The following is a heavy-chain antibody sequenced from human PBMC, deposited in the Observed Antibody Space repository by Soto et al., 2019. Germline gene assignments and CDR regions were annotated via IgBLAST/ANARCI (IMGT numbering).Heavy chain of an antibody. CDR2: IKSKTDGGTT. J-gene: IGHJ4*02. CDR1: GFTSSNAW. CDR3: TTRFTETGGDY. D-gene: IGHD7-27*01. Sequence: GGSLRLSCAASGFTSSNAWMSWVRQAPGKGLEWVGRIKSKTDGGTTDYAAPVKGRFTISRDDSKNTLYLQMNSLKTEDTAVYYCTTRFTETGGDYWGQGTLVTVSS. V-gene: IGHV3-15*01.